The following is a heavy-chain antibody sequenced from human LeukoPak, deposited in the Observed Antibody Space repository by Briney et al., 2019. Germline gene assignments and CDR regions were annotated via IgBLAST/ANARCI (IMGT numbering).Heavy chain of an antibody. CDR1: GFTFSSYE. CDR3: ARAFGSGSYSF. D-gene: IGHD3-10*01. J-gene: IGHJ4*02. CDR2: ISSSGSTT. Sequence: GGSLRLSCAASGFTFSSYEMNWVRQAPGKGLEWVSYISSSGSTTYYADSVKGRITISRDNAKSSVYLEMNSLRAEATAVYYCARAFGSGSYSFWGQGTLVSVSS. V-gene: IGHV3-48*03.